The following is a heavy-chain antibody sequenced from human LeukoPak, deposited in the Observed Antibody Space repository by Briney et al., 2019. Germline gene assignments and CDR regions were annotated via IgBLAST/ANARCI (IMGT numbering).Heavy chain of an antibody. Sequence: SETLSLTCTVSGGSISSSSYYWDWIRQPPGKGLEWIGSIYYSGSTYYNPSLKSRVTISVDTSKNQFSLKLSSVTAADTAVYYCARQGGSYYGYWGQGTLVTVSS. CDR3: ARQGGSYYGY. J-gene: IGHJ4*02. D-gene: IGHD1-26*01. CDR2: IYYSGST. V-gene: IGHV4-39*01. CDR1: GGSISSSSYY.